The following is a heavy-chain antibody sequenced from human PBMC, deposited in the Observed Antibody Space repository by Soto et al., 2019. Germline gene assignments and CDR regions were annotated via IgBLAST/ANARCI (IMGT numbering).Heavy chain of an antibody. J-gene: IGHJ4*02. D-gene: IGHD4-17*01. V-gene: IGHV2-5*02. CDR3: AHGTLHDSGDYDPGPSHVFDS. CDR2: IYGDNDK. CDR1: GFSLSNSGVG. Sequence: QITLKESGPSPVKPTQTLTVTCTFSGFSLSNSGVGVAWIRQPPGKALEWLALIYGDNDKRYSPSLKTRLTITNDTSKIQVDLTMTNRDPVDTATHYCAHGTLHDSGDYDPGPSHVFDSWGQGTLVTVSS.